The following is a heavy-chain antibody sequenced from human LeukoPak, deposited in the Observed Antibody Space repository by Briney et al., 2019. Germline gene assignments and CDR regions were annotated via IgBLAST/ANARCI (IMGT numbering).Heavy chain of an antibody. Sequence: PGGSLRLSCAASGFTFSSYSMNWVRQAPGKGLEWVSYISSSSSTIYYADSVKGRFTISRDNAKNSLYLQMNSLRAEDTAVYYCARDATAPMIDYWGQGTLVTVSS. J-gene: IGHJ4*02. CDR1: GFTFSSYS. V-gene: IGHV3-48*01. D-gene: IGHD5-18*01. CDR3: ARDATAPMIDY. CDR2: ISSSSSTI.